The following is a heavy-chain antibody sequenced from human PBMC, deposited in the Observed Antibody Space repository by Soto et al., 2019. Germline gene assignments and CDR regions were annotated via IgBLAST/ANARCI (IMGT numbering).Heavy chain of an antibody. CDR1: GGSISSTFYY. Sequence: QLQLQESGPGLVKPSETLSLTCSLSGGSISSTFYYWCWIRQPPGKGLEWIGSIYYSGTTFYNSSLKGRVTISVETSKNQISLRLPSVTATYTAVYFCARQKWEQPQRFDPWGQGTLVTVSS. CDR2: IYYSGTT. D-gene: IGHD1-26*01. J-gene: IGHJ5*02. V-gene: IGHV4-39*01. CDR3: ARQKWEQPQRFDP.